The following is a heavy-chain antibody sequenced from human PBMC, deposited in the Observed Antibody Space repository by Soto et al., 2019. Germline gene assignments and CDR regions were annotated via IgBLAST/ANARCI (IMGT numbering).Heavy chain of an antibody. J-gene: IGHJ4*02. CDR1: GGSISSGDYY. D-gene: IGHD3-10*01. CDR3: ARAQGSGFLVS. Sequence: QVQLQESGPGLVKPSQTLSLTCTVSGGSISSGDYYWSWIRQPPGKGLEWIGYIYYSGCTYYNPSRMSRVTISVDTSKNQFSLRLSSVTAADTAVYYCARAQGSGFLVSWGQGTLVTVSS. CDR2: IYYSGCT. V-gene: IGHV4-30-4*01.